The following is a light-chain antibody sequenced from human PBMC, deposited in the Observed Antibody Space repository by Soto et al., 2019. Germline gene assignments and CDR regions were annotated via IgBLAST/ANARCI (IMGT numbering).Light chain of an antibody. CDR3: QQYNSLPPLT. CDR2: GAS. V-gene: IGKV3-15*01. J-gene: IGKJ1*01. CDR1: QSVNSN. Sequence: EIVMTQSPATLSVSPGERATLSCRASQSVNSNLAWYQQKPGQAPRLLISGASTRATGVPARFSGSGSGTEFTLTISSLQSADFAVYYCQQYNSLPPLTFGQGTTVEI.